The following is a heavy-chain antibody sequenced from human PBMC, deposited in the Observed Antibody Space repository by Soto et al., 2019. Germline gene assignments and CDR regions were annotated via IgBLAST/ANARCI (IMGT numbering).Heavy chain of an antibody. CDR2: INPNGGVT. CDR3: ARESGGATATLDYYYFYMDV. CDR1: GDSFNDYY. V-gene: IGHV1-2*04. D-gene: IGHD5-12*01. Sequence: QVQLVQSGAEVRKPGASVTVSCRSSGDSFNDYYIHWVRQAPGQGFEWMGWINPNGGVTKYAQKFQGWVSMTRATPMGTVYMRLSRLRSDATAVYYWARESGGATATLDYYYFYMDVWGTGTTVTVSS. J-gene: IGHJ6*03.